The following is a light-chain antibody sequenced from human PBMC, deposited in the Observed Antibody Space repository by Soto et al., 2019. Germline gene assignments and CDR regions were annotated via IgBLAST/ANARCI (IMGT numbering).Light chain of an antibody. J-gene: IGKJ2*01. CDR2: GAS. V-gene: IGKV3-20*01. CDR1: QSVSSSY. Sequence: EIVLTQSPGTPSLSPGERATLSCRASQSVSSSYLAWYQQKPGQAPRLLIYGASSMATGIPDRFSGSGSGTDFTLTISRLETEDFAVYYCQQYGSSPPYTFGQGTKLEIK. CDR3: QQYGSSPPYT.